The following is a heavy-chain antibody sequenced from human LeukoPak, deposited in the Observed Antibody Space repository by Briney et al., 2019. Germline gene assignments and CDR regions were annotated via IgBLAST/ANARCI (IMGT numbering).Heavy chain of an antibody. Sequence: SETLSLTCTVSGGSISSSSYYWGWIRQPPGKGLEWIGSIYYSGSTYYNPSLKSRVTISVDTSKNQFSLKLSSVTAADTAVYYCARDNRVATFSFDYWGQGTLVTVSS. CDR3: ARDNRVATFSFDY. V-gene: IGHV4-39*02. D-gene: IGHD5-12*01. CDR1: GGSISSSSYY. J-gene: IGHJ4*02. CDR2: IYYSGST.